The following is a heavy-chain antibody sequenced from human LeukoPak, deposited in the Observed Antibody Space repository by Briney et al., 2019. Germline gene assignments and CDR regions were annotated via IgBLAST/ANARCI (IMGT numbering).Heavy chain of an antibody. CDR1: GFTFSSYW. Sequence: GGSLRLSCAASGFTFSSYWMSWVRQAPGKGVEWVANIKQDGSEKYYVDSVKGQFTISRDNAKNSLYLQMNSLRAEDTAVYYCARDTTAVANDYWGQGTLVTVSS. J-gene: IGHJ4*02. D-gene: IGHD6-19*01. V-gene: IGHV3-7*01. CDR2: IKQDGSEK. CDR3: ARDTTAVANDY.